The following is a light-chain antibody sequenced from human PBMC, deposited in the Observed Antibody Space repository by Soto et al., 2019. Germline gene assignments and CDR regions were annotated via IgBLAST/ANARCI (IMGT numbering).Light chain of an antibody. J-gene: IGLJ1*01. CDR3: ATWDDSLNGYV. CDR1: SSNIGSNT. V-gene: IGLV1-44*01. CDR2: SSN. Sequence: QSVLTQPPSASGTPGQRVTVSCSGSSSNIGSNTVNWYQQLPGTAPTLLIYSSNQRPSGVPDRFSGSKSGTSASLAISGLQSDDEADYYCATWDDSLNGYVFGTGTKVTVL.